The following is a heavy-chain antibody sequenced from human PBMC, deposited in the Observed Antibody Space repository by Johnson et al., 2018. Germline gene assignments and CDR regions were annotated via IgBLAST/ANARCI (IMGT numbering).Heavy chain of an antibody. D-gene: IGHD3-22*01. J-gene: IGHJ3*02. CDR1: GFTFSSYS. CDR2: ISSSSSTI. V-gene: IGHV3-48*02. Sequence: VQLVESGGGLVQPGGSLRLSCAASGFTFSSYSMNWVRQAPGKGLEWVSYISSSSSTIYYADSVKGRFTISRDNAKNSLYLQMNSLSDEDTAVYYCARDYRYYKDSPDAFDIWGQGTMVTVSS. CDR3: ARDYRYYKDSPDAFDI.